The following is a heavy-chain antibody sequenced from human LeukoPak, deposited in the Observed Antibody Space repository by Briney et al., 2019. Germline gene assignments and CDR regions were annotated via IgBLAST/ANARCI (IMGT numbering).Heavy chain of an antibody. CDR3: ARYYYYYMDV. Sequence: SETLSLTCAVSGGSITVANWWSWVRQPPGRGLEWIGDIYHTGITNYNPSLTGRVTISIDTSKNQFSLKLSSLTAADTAIYYCARYYYYYMDVWGKGATVTVSS. CDR2: IYHTGIT. CDR1: GGSITVANW. J-gene: IGHJ6*03. V-gene: IGHV4-4*02.